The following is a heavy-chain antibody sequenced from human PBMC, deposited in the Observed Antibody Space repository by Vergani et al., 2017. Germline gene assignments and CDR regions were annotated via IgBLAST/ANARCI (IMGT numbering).Heavy chain of an antibody. CDR1: GYTFTDHY. J-gene: IGHJ6*02. CDR3: ATPQTVTTGGMEV. Sequence: EVQLIQSGPEVKKPGATMNIYCKVSGYTFTDHYMHWVKQAPGKGLEWMRLVDPEEGETIYAEKFKGRVTIAADTSTVTAHLELSSLSSKDTAVYYCATPQTVTTGGMEVWGQXP. V-gene: IGHV1-69-2*01. CDR2: VDPEEGET. D-gene: IGHD4-17*01.